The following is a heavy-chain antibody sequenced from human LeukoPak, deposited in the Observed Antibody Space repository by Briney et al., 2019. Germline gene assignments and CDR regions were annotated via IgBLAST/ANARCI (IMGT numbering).Heavy chain of an antibody. CDR2: IYYSGST. D-gene: IGHD6-19*01. CDR3: ARDLPPPIAVAGAAGAFDI. CDR1: GGSISSSSYY. V-gene: IGHV4-39*07. Sequence: SETLSLTCTVSGGSISSSSYYWGWIRQPPGKGLEWIGSIYYSGSTYYNPSLKSRVTISVDTSKNQFSLKLSSVTAADTAVYYCARDLPPPIAVAGAAGAFDIWGQGTMVTVSS. J-gene: IGHJ3*02.